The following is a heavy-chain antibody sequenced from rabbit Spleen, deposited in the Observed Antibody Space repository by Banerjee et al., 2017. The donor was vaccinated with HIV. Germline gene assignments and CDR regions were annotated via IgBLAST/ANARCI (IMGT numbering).Heavy chain of an antibody. CDR1: GFSFSSSDY. J-gene: IGHJ6*01. Sequence: QSLEESGGDLVKPGASLTLTCTASGFSFSSSDYMCWVRQAPGKGLEWIACIDTGSSGFTYFATWAQGRFTCSKTSSTTVTLQMTRLTAADTATYFCARDSGSSFSSYGMDLWGPGTLVTVS. CDR3: ARDSGSSFSSYGMDL. CDR2: IDTGSSGFT. D-gene: IGHD8-1*01. V-gene: IGHV1S40*01.